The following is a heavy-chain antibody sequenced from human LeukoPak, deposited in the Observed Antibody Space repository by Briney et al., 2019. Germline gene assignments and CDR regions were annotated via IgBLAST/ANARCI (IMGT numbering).Heavy chain of an antibody. CDR2: INPGSGDT. Sequence: ASVKVSCKASGYSFTNHDMHWVRQAPGQGLEWVGCINPGSGDTRYGPEFQGRVTISSDTSASTAYMELRILRSEDMAVYYCTLYNHWGQGALSPSPQ. V-gene: IGHV1-3*03. CDR3: TLYNH. CDR1: GYSFTNHD. J-gene: IGHJ5*02. D-gene: IGHD2-2*02.